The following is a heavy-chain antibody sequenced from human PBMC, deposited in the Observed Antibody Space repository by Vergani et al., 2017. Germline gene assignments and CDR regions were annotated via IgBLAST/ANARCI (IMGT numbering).Heavy chain of an antibody. Sequence: QVQLQESGPGLVKPSETLSLTCTVSGGSISSYYWSWIRQPPGKGLEWIGYIYYSGSTNYNPSLKSRVTISVDTSKNQFSLKLSSVTAADTAVYYCARGLSSSWHYYYYYYMDLWGKGTTVTVSS. J-gene: IGHJ6*03. V-gene: IGHV4-59*01. CDR1: GGSISSYY. CDR3: ARGLSSSWHYYYYYYMDL. CDR2: IYYSGST. D-gene: IGHD6-13*01.